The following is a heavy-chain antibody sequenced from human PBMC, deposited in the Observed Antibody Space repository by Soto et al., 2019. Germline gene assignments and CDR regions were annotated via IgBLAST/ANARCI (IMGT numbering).Heavy chain of an antibody. J-gene: IGHJ4*02. D-gene: IGHD3-9*01. CDR1: GLTISSYA. CDR2: ISGSGDTT. V-gene: IGHV3-23*01. CDR3: AKDILTGYFDY. Sequence: PGGSLRLSCAASGLTISSYAMSWVRQAPGKGLEWVSSISGSGDTTYYADSVKGRFTISRDNSKDTLYLQMNSLRVEDTAVYYCAKDILTGYFDYWGQGTLVTVSS.